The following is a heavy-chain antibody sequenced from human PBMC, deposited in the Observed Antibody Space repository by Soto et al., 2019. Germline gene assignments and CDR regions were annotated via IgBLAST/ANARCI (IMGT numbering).Heavy chain of an antibody. D-gene: IGHD7-27*01. J-gene: IGHJ6*02. CDR3: ASGRPTGEMVV. CDR2: IWYDGSNK. Sequence: QVQLVESGGGVVQPGRSLRLSCAASGFTFSSYGMHWVRQAPGKGLEWVAVIWYDGSNKYYADSVKGRFTISRDNSKNTLYLQMNSLRAEDTAVYYCASGRPTGEMVVWGQGTTVTVSS. CDR1: GFTFSSYG. V-gene: IGHV3-33*01.